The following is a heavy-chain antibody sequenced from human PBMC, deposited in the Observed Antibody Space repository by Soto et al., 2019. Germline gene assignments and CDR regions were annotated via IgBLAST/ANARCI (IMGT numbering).Heavy chain of an antibody. V-gene: IGHV4-30-2*01. CDR1: GGSISSGGYS. CDR2: IYHSGRT. Sequence: QLQLQESGSGLVKPSQTLSLTCAVSGGSISSGGYSWSWVRQPPGKGLEWMGYIYHSGRTYYNPSLKSRTTIAVDRSQNQFSLPLSSVPAADTAVYYSARVMTTVTTYDYWGQGTLVTVSS. D-gene: IGHD4-4*01. J-gene: IGHJ4*02. CDR3: ARVMTTVTTYDY.